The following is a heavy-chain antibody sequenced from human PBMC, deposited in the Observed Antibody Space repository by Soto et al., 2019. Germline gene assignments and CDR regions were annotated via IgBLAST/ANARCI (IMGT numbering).Heavy chain of an antibody. Sequence: GSVKVSCKASGYTFTSYDINWVRQATGQGLEWMGWMNPNSGNTGYAQKFQGRVTMTRDASISTAYMELSSLRSEDTALYYCARGPSGSSHYYMDVWGKGTTVTVSS. D-gene: IGHD6-13*01. CDR3: ARGPSGSSHYYMDV. V-gene: IGHV1-8*01. CDR2: MNPNSGNT. CDR1: GYTFTSYD. J-gene: IGHJ6*03.